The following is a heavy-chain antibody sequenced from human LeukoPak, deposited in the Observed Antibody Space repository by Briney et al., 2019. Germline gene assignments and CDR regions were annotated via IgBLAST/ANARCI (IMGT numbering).Heavy chain of an antibody. J-gene: IGHJ6*02. CDR2: ISNSASAI. Sequence: GGSLRLSCAASGFTFSAYYMNWIRQAPGKGLEWVSYISNSASAIYYAGSVKGRFTISRDNAKNSLYPQMNSLRAEDTAVYYCARELAGGMDVWGQGTTVTVSS. CDR1: GFTFSAYY. V-gene: IGHV3-11*01. CDR3: ARELAGGMDV.